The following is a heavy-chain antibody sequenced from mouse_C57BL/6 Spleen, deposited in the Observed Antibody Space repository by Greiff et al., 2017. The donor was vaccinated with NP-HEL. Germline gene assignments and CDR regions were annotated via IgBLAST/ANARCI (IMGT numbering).Heavy chain of an antibody. J-gene: IGHJ2*01. D-gene: IGHD1-3*01. CDR1: GYTFTSYW. CDR2: IDPSDSYT. V-gene: IGHV1-69*01. CDR3: AREGNIRRDYDY. Sequence: QVQLQQPGAELVMPGASVKLSCKASGYTFTSYWMHWVKQRPGQGLEWIGEIDPSDSYTNYNQKFKGKSTLTVDKSSSTAYMQLSSLTSEDSAVYYGAREGNIRRDYDYWGQGTTLTVSS.